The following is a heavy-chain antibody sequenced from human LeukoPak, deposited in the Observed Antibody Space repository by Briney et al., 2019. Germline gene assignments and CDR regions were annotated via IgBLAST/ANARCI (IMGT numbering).Heavy chain of an antibody. CDR1: GDIVSSNSAA. Sequence: SQTLSLTCAISGDIVSSNSAAWNWIRQSPSRGLEWLGRTYYRSKWYNEYALSVQSRITINPDTSKNQFSLHLNSVTPEDTAVYYCAREELRLGDYWGQGTLVTVSS. V-gene: IGHV6-1*01. J-gene: IGHJ4*02. CDR2: TYYRSKWYN. CDR3: AREELRLGDY. D-gene: IGHD1-7*01.